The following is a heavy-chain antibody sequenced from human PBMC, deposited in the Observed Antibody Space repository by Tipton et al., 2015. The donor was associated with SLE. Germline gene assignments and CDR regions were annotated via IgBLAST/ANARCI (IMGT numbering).Heavy chain of an antibody. CDR2: IASNGFA. D-gene: IGHD2-21*01. Sequence: TLSLTCTVSGISIISGTDYWTWIRQPAGKGLEWIGRIASNGFANYNRSLESRVTFSIDTSKNQFSLKLSSVTAADTAVYYCARDVVWGQGTLVTVSS. CDR1: GISIISGTDY. J-gene: IGHJ4*02. V-gene: IGHV4-61*02. CDR3: ARDVV.